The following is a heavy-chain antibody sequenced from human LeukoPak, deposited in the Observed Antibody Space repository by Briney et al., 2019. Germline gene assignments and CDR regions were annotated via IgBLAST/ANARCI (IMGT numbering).Heavy chain of an antibody. V-gene: IGHV3-48*04. D-gene: IGHD3-9*01. J-gene: IGHJ4*02. Sequence: GGSLRLSCAASGFTFSRYSMNWIRQAPGKGLEWISYISNSAGTTFYADSVKGRFTISRDSAKNSLFLHMSSLQAEDTAVYYCATTHGNFDWLMYYWGQGTLVTVSS. CDR1: GFTFSRYS. CDR3: ATTHGNFDWLMYY. CDR2: ISNSAGTT.